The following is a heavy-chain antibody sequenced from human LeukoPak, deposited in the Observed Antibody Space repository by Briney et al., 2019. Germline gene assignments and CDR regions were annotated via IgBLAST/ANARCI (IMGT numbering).Heavy chain of an antibody. V-gene: IGHV1-2*02. CDR3: ARDTITVTTPYFDY. D-gene: IGHD4-17*01. J-gene: IGHJ4*02. CDR1: GYNFSSYS. Sequence: ASVKVSCKASGYNFSSYSMHWVRQAPGQGLEWMGWINSDSGGTNYAQKFQGRVTMTRDTSTSTAYMELSSLRSDDTAFYYCARDTITVTTPYFDYWGQGTLVTVPS. CDR2: INSDSGGT.